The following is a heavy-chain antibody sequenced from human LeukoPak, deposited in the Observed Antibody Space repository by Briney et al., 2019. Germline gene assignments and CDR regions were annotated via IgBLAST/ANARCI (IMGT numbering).Heavy chain of an antibody. CDR3: AKSRGFTVTTPFDY. CDR2: ISWNSGSI. D-gene: IGHD4-17*01. J-gene: IGHJ4*02. Sequence: GGSLRPSGAASEFTFDDYAMHWVGQAPGKGWGGFSDISWNSGSIGYADSVKGRFTISRDNAKNSLYLQMNSLRAEDTALYYCAKSRGFTVTTPFDYWGQGTLVTVSS. CDR1: EFTFDDYA. V-gene: IGHV3-9*01.